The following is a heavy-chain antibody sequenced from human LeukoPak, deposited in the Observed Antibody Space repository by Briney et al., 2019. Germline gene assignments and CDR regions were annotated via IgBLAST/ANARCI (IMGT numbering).Heavy chain of an antibody. CDR2: ISAYNGNT. CDR3: ARDRGGPNPRIAAAGNFDY. J-gene: IGHJ4*02. V-gene: IGHV1-18*01. CDR1: GYTFTSYG. Sequence: ASVKVSCKASGYTFTSYGISWVRQAPGQGLEWMGWISAYNGNTNYAQKLQGRVTMTTDTSTSTAYMELRSLRSDDTAVYYCARDRGGPNPRIAAAGNFDYWGQGTLVTVSS. D-gene: IGHD6-13*01.